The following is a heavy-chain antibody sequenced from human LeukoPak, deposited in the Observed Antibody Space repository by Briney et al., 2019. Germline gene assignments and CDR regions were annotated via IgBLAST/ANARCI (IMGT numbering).Heavy chain of an antibody. CDR2: IYYRGST. CDR1: GGSISSYY. CDR3: ARAEGNVFGSVNNWFDP. V-gene: IGHV4-4*07. Sequence: SETLSLTCTVSGGSISSYYWSWIRQPAGKGLEWIGSIYYRGSTYYNPSLKSRVTISVDTSKNQFSLKLSSVTAADTAVYYCARAEGNVFGSVNNWFDPWGQGTLVTVSS. J-gene: IGHJ5*02. D-gene: IGHD3-10*01.